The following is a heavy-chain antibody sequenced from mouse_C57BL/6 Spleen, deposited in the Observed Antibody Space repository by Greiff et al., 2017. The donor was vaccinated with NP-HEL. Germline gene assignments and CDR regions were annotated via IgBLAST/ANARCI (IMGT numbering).Heavy chain of an antibody. CDR3: ARGIYDGYFYYAMDY. CDR2: ISNGGGST. CDR1: GFTFSDYY. V-gene: IGHV5-12*01. Sequence: EVQLVESGGGLVQPGGSLKLSCAASGFTFSDYYMYWVRQTPEKRLEWVAYISNGGGSTYYPDTVKGRFTISRDNAKNTLYLQMSRLKSEDTAMYYCARGIYDGYFYYAMDYWGQGTSVTVSS. D-gene: IGHD2-3*01. J-gene: IGHJ4*01.